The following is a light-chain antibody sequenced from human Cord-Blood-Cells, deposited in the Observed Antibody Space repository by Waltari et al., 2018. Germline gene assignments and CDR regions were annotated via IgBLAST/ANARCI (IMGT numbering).Light chain of an antibody. CDR1: SSDVGGYNY. J-gene: IGLJ1*01. Sequence: QSALTQPASVSGSPGQSITISCTGTSSDVGGYNYVSWYQQHPGKAPKLMIYEVSNRPSGVSKRFSGSKSGNPASLTSSGLQAEDEADYYCSSYTSSSTLVFGTGTKVTVL. CDR3: SSYTSSSTLV. CDR2: EVS. V-gene: IGLV2-14*01.